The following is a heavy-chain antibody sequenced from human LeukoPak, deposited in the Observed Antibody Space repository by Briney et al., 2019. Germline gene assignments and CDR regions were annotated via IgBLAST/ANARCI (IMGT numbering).Heavy chain of an antibody. CDR2: ISAYNGNT. CDR3: ARRLAARLYYYYYMDV. V-gene: IGHV1-18*01. Sequence: ASVKVSCKASGGTFSSYAISWVRQAPGQGLEWMGWISAYNGNTNYAQKLQGRVTMTTDTSTSTAYMELSSLRSEDTAVYYCARRLAARLYYYYYMDVWGKGTTVTVSS. CDR1: GGTFSSYA. J-gene: IGHJ6*03. D-gene: IGHD6-6*01.